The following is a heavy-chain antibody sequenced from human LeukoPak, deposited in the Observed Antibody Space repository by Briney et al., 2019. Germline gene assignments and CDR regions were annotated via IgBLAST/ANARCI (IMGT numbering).Heavy chain of an antibody. CDR2: IYTSGST. J-gene: IGHJ4*02. Sequence: TSETLSLTCTVSGGSISSGSYYWSWIRQPAGKGLEWIGRIYTSGSTNYNPSHKSRVTISVDTSKNQFSLKLSSVTAADTAVYYCARELDYSNYGYFDYWGQGTLVTVSS. CDR3: ARELDYSNYGYFDY. CDR1: GGSISSGSYY. D-gene: IGHD4-11*01. V-gene: IGHV4-61*02.